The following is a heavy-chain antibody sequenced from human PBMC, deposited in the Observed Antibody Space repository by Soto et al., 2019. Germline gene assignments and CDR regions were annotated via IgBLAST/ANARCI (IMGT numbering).Heavy chain of an antibody. CDR3: AKGAPGPYMVRGVTSPDY. CDR2: ISYDGSNK. Sequence: QVQLVESGGGVVQPGRSLRLSCAASGFTFSSYGMHWVRQAPGKGLEWVAVISYDGSNKYYADSVKGRFTISRDNSKNTLYLQMNSLRAEDTAVYYCAKGAPGPYMVRGVTSPDYWGQGTLVTVSS. J-gene: IGHJ4*02. D-gene: IGHD3-10*01. CDR1: GFTFSSYG. V-gene: IGHV3-30*18.